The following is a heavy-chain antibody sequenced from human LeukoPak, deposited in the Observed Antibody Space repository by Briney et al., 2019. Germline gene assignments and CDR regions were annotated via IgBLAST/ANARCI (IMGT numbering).Heavy chain of an antibody. J-gene: IGHJ4*02. CDR2: VSYSGST. V-gene: IGHV4-59*08. D-gene: IGHD4-11*01. CDR1: GGSISSYY. CDR3: ARRHDLGDYRDFDY. Sequence: SETESPICTVSGGSISSYYWSWIRQSPGKGVEWIGYVSYSGSTNYSPSLKSRVSISVDTSKNQFSLKKSLKSVTAADTAVYYCARRHDLGDYRDFDYGGLGTLVTVSS.